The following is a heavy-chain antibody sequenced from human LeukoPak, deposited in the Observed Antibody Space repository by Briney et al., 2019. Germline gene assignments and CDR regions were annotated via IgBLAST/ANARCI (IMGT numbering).Heavy chain of an antibody. Sequence: GGSLRLSCAASGFTFDDYGMSWVRHAPGKGLEWVSGINWNGGSRGYADSVKGRFTISRDNAKNSLYLQMNSLRAEDTALYYCARRGSSNDFDYWGQGTLVTVSS. V-gene: IGHV3-20*04. CDR2: INWNGGSR. D-gene: IGHD1-1*01. J-gene: IGHJ4*02. CDR1: GFTFDDYG. CDR3: ARRGSSNDFDY.